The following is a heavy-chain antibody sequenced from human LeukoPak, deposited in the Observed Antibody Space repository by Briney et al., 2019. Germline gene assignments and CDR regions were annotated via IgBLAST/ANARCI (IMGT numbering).Heavy chain of an antibody. D-gene: IGHD3-16*01. CDR1: GFTFSSFA. CDR3: VKEKMPFGSSVMKRSGGAFDI. V-gene: IGHV3-23*01. CDR2: ISTAYDIT. J-gene: IGHJ3*02. Sequence: PGGSLRLSCAASGFTFSSFAMSWVRQAPGTGMDWVSSISTAYDITYYADFGKGRFTISRDNSKNTLYLQMNSLRAEDTAIYFCVKEKMPFGSSVMKRSGGAFDIWGQGTRVTVS.